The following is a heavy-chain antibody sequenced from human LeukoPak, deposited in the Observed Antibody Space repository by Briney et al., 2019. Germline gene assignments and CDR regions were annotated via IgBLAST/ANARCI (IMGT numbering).Heavy chain of an antibody. CDR2: IYYSGST. Sequence: PSETLSLTCTVSGGSISSGNYFWSWIRQHPGKGLEWIGYIYYSGSTYYNPSLKSRVSISVDTSKNQFSLKLSSVTAADTAVYYCARARYFIGFDYWGQGTLVAVSS. D-gene: IGHD3-9*01. CDR3: ARARYFIGFDY. J-gene: IGHJ4*02. V-gene: IGHV4-30-4*08. CDR1: GGSISSGNYF.